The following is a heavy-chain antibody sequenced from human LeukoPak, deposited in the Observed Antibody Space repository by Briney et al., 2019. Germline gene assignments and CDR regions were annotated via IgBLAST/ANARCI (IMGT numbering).Heavy chain of an antibody. D-gene: IGHD4-17*01. CDR3: VRLFGGVTTFNY. J-gene: IGHJ4*02. V-gene: IGHV3-7*01. CDR1: GFTFSTYS. CDR2: INQDGSAE. Sequence: GGSLRLSCAASGFTFSTYSMSWVRQAPGKGLDWVASINQDGSAEYYVDSVRGRFTISRDNAKNSLYLQVNSLRVDDTAVYYCVRLFGGVTTFNYWGQGTLVTVSS.